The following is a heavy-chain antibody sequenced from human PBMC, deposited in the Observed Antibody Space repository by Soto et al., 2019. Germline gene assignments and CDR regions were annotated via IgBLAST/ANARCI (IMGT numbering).Heavy chain of an antibody. D-gene: IGHD3-3*01. CDR1: GFTFGDYA. J-gene: IGHJ6*02. Sequence: GGSLRLSCIASGFTFGDYAMSWFRQAPGKVLEWVGFIRSKVYGGTTQYAASVKGRFTISRDESISIAYLQINSLKTGDTAVYYCTSTIFGVVIPGGYYYGMDVWGQGTTVTVSS. CDR3: TSTIFGVVIPGGYYYGMDV. CDR2: IRSKVYGGTT. V-gene: IGHV3-49*03.